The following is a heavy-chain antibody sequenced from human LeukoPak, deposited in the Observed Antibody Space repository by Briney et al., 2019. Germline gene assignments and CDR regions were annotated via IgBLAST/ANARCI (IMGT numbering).Heavy chain of an antibody. J-gene: IGHJ4*02. CDR1: GYTFTSYG. CDR2: ISAYTGNT. CDR3: AREVSTLFDY. V-gene: IGHV1-18*01. D-gene: IGHD5/OR15-5a*01. Sequence: ASVKVSCMASGYTFTSYGISWVRPAPGEGLEWMGWISAYTGNTNYAQKLQGRVTMTTDTSTSTAYMELRSLRSDDTAVYYCAREVSTLFDYWGQGTLVTVSS.